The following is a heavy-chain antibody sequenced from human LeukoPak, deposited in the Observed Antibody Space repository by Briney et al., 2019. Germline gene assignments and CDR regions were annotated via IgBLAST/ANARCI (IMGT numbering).Heavy chain of an antibody. V-gene: IGHV3-30*01. CDR1: GFTLSSYA. CDR3: TRGRESYSLDY. CDR2: ISYDGSNE. D-gene: IGHD1-26*01. Sequence: GGSLRLSCAASGFTLSSYAMHWVRQAPGKGLEWGAIISYDGSNEHYADSVKGRFTISRDNSKNTLYLQMNSLRAEDTAIYYCTRGRESYSLDYWGRGTLVTVSS. J-gene: IGHJ4*02.